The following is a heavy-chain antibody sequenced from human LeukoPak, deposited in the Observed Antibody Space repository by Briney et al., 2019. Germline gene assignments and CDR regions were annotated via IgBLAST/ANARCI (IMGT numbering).Heavy chain of an antibody. CDR2: IYYSGST. V-gene: IGHV4-31*03. CDR1: GGSISSGGYY. D-gene: IGHD6-13*01. Sequence: SQTLSLTCTVSGGSISSGGYYWSWIRQHPGKGLEWIGYIYYSGSTYYNPSLKSRVTISVDTSKNQFSLKLSSVTAADTAVYYCARAPRVGSSPDYWGQGTLVTVSS. CDR3: ARAPRVGSSPDY. J-gene: IGHJ4*02.